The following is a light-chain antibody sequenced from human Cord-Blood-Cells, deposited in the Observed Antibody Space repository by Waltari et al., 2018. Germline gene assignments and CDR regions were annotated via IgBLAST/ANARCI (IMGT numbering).Light chain of an antibody. CDR2: ASS. CDR1: KSISRH. J-gene: IGKJ1*01. V-gene: IGKV1-39*01. CDR3: QQSYSTPWT. Sequence: EIQMTQYPSSRSASVGERVTITYRASKSISRHLTWYQQKPGKAPKLLIYASSSLQSGVPSRFSGSGSGTDFTLTISSLQPEDFATYYCQQSYSTPWTFGQGTKVEIK.